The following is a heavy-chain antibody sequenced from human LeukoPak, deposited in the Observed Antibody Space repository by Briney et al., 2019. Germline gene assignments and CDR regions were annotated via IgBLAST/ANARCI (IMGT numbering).Heavy chain of an antibody. Sequence: SETLSLTCTVSGGSINSATYYWGWIRQPPGKGLECIGTIYSSGSTSYTPSLESRVTMSVDTSKNQFFLKLTSVTAADTAVYYCARALAYCAGNCVTDYFDYWGQGALVTVSS. V-gene: IGHV4-39*01. J-gene: IGHJ4*02. CDR2: IYSSGST. CDR3: ARALAYCAGNCVTDYFDY. CDR1: GGSINSATYY. D-gene: IGHD2-21*01.